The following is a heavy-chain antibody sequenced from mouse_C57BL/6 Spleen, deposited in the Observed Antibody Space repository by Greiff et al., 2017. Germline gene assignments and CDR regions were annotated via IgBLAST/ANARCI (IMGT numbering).Heavy chain of an antibody. Sequence: EVQLQESGAELVKPGASVKLSCTASGFNIKDYYMHWVKQRTEQGLEWIGRIDPEDGETKDAPKFQGKATITADTSSNTAYLQRSSLTSEDTAVYYCAREGLFGTTVVAPAYWGQGTLVTVSA. CDR2: IDPEDGET. CDR3: AREGLFGTTVVAPAY. J-gene: IGHJ3*01. D-gene: IGHD1-1*01. CDR1: GFNIKDYY. V-gene: IGHV14-2*01.